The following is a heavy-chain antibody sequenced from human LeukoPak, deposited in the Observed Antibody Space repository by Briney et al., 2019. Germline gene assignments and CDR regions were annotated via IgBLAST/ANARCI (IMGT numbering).Heavy chain of an antibody. CDR3: ARGYSSGWYYYYGMDV. CDR2: ISYDGSNK. V-gene: IGHV3-30-3*01. D-gene: IGHD6-19*01. J-gene: IGHJ6*02. Sequence: PGRSLRLSCSVSGFTFSSHAMHWVRQAPGKGLEWVAVISYDGSNKYYADSVKGRFTISRDNSKNTLYLQMNSLRAEDTAVYYCARGYSSGWYYYYGMDVWGQGTTVTVSS. CDR1: GFTFSSHA.